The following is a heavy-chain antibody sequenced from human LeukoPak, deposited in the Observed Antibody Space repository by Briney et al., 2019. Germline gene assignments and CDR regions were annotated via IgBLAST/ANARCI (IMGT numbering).Heavy chain of an antibody. CDR3: ARGRPSDY. V-gene: IGHV1-18*01. CDR1: GYTFSDIV. Sequence: GASVKVSCETSGYTFSDIVMSWVRQAPGQGLEWMGWISAYNGDTNYAHNLQGRVTMTTDTSTSTAYMELRSLRSDDTAVYYCARGRPSDYWGQGTLVTVSS. J-gene: IGHJ4*02. CDR2: ISAYNGDT.